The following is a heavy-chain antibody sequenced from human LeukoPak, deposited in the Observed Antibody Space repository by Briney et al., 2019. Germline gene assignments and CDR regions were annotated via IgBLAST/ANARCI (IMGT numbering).Heavy chain of an antibody. J-gene: IGHJ4*02. D-gene: IGHD1-26*01. Sequence: GGSLRLSCAAAGFTFSNYAMHWVRQAPGKGLEWVTVISFDGDRKYYADSVVGRFTISRDNSKNTLYLQMNSLRAEDTAVYFCAKSQDGGRLFHFDYWGQGTLVTVSS. CDR1: GFTFSNYA. CDR2: ISFDGDRK. CDR3: AKSQDGGRLFHFDY. V-gene: IGHV3-30*04.